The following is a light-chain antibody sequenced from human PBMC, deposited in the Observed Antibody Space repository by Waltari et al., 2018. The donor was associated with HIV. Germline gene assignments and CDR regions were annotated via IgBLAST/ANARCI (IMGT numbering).Light chain of an antibody. J-gene: IGLJ2*01. CDR3: AAWDDSLSGSTWV. Sequence: QSVLTQPSSASGTLGQRVTMSCSGSTSNIGSNYVYWYQQLPGTAPKLLIYRDNQRPSGVPDRFSGSKSGTSASLAISGLRSEDEADYYCAAWDDSLSGSTWVFGGG. V-gene: IGLV1-47*01. CDR2: RDN. CDR1: TSNIGSNY.